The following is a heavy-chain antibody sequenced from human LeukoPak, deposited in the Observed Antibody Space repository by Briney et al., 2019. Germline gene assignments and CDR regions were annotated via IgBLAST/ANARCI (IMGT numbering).Heavy chain of an antibody. CDR3: AKDSNYDSSGSPGTLFDY. D-gene: IGHD3-22*01. J-gene: IGHJ4*02. Sequence: GRSLRLSCAASGFTFSSYGMHWVRQAPGKRLQWVSVISYDGSNKYYADSVKGRFTISRDNSKNTLYLQMDSLRAEDTAVYYCAKDSNYDSSGSPGTLFDYWGQGTLVTVSS. V-gene: IGHV3-30*18. CDR2: ISYDGSNK. CDR1: GFTFSSYG.